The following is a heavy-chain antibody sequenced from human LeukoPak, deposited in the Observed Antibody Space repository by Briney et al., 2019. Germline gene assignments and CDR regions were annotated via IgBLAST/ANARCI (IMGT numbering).Heavy chain of an antibody. CDR1: GFIVSSNY. CDR3: TRLRDGYDSDY. J-gene: IGHJ4*02. Sequence: GGSLRLSCAVSGFIVSSNYMSWVRQAPGKGLEWVSVIYSGGTTYYADTVKGRFIISRDNSKNTLYLQMNTLRAEDTAMYYCTRLRDGYDSDYWGLGTLVTVSS. D-gene: IGHD5-24*01. V-gene: IGHV3-53*01. CDR2: IYSGGTT.